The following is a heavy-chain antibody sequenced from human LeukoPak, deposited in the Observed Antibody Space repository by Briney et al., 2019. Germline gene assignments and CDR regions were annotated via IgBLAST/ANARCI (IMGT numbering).Heavy chain of an antibody. CDR3: ARDSVTVLTPDNWFFDL. J-gene: IGHJ2*01. CDR2: ISSSSSYI. CDR1: GFTFRSRD. D-gene: IGHD4-23*01. V-gene: IGHV3-21*01. Sequence: GGSLRLSCVASGFTFRSRDMNWVRQAPGKGLEWVSSISSSSSYIYYGDSVKGRFTISRDNAKNSLYLQMHSLRAEDTAVYYCARDSVTVLTPDNWFFDLWGRGTLVTVSS.